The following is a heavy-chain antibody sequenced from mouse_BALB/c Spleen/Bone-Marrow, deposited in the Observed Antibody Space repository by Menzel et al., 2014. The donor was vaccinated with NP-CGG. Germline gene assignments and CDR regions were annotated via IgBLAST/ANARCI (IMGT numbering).Heavy chain of an antibody. CDR1: GFNIKDTY. CDR3: ATYYYGYYFDY. V-gene: IGHV14-3*02. CDR2: IDPANGDT. Sequence: EVQLQESGAELVKPGASVKLSCTASGFNIKDTYMHWVKQRPEQGLEWIGRIDPANGDTKYDPKFQGKATITADTSSNTAYLQLSSLTSEHTAVYYCATYYYGYYFDYWGQGTTLTVSS. D-gene: IGHD1-2*01. J-gene: IGHJ2*01.